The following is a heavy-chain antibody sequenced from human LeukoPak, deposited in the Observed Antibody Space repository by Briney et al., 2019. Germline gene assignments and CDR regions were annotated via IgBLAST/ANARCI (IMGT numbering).Heavy chain of an antibody. CDR2: IYTSGST. V-gene: IGHV4-4*09. J-gene: IGHJ4*02. CDR1: GGSISSYY. Sequence: SETLSLTCTVSGGSISSYYWSWIRQPPGKGLEWIGYIYTSGSTNYNPSLKSRVTISVDTSKNQFSLMLSSVTAADTAVYYCATHALYYYGSGSYYNPFDYWGQGTLVTVSS. D-gene: IGHD3-10*01. CDR3: ATHALYYYGSGSYYNPFDY.